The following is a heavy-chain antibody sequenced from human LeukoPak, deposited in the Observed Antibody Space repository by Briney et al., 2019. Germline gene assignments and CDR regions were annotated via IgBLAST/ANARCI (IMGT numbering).Heavy chain of an antibody. V-gene: IGHV4-31*03. Sequence: SQTLSLTCTLSVVSLYRGGYESHWIRQHPGKGLEWIGYIYYSGSTYYNPSLRGRVTISVDTSKNQFSLKLSSVTAADTAVFYFARDYSDSIGYHLFDCSGQGTLVTVSS. D-gene: IGHD3-22*01. J-gene: IGHJ4*02. CDR3: ARDYSDSIGYHLFDC. CDR2: IYYSGST. CDR1: VVSLYRGGYE.